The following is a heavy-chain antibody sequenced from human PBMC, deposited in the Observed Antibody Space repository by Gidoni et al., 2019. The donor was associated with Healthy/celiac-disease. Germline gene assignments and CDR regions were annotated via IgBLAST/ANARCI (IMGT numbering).Heavy chain of an antibody. CDR3: AKDRGSYYYDSTDAFDI. V-gene: IGHV3-9*01. J-gene: IGHJ3*02. Sequence: EVQLVESGGGLVQPGGSLRLSCAASGFTFDDYAMHWVRQAPGKGLEWVSGISWNSGSIGYADSVKGRFTISRDNAKNSLYLQMNSLRAEDTALYYCAKDRGSYYYDSTDAFDIWGQGTMVTVSS. D-gene: IGHD3-22*01. CDR2: ISWNSGSI. CDR1: GFTFDDYA.